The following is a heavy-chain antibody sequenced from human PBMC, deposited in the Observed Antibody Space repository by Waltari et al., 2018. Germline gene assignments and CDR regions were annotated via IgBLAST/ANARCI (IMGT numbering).Heavy chain of an antibody. J-gene: IGHJ4*02. D-gene: IGHD1-26*01. CDR1: FSFSDYY. V-gene: IGHV3-11*01. CDR2: ISSGGSMV. CDR3: ARDSGTYRLDY. Sequence: FSFSDYYMNWVRQSPGKGLEWIAHISSGGSMVYYADSVEGRFTISRDNAKKSLYLHMSGLSADDTAIYFCARDSGTYRLDYWGLGTRVTVSS.